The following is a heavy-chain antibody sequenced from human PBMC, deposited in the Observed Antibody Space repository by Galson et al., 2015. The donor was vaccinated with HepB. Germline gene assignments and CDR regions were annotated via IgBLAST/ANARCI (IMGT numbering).Heavy chain of an antibody. Sequence: SVKVSCKGSGYTFTNYAMNWVRQAPGQGLEWMGWINPNTAKPTYAQGFTGRFVFSLDTSVNTAYLEIRSLKAEDTAIYYCARLVADWFDSWGQGTLVTVSS. CDR2: INPNTAKP. CDR1: GYTFTNYA. V-gene: IGHV7-4-1*01. J-gene: IGHJ5*01. CDR3: ARLVADWFDS.